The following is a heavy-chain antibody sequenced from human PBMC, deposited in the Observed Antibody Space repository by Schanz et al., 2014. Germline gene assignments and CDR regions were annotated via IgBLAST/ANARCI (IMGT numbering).Heavy chain of an antibody. CDR2: IKQDGSEK. D-gene: IGHD6-19*01. J-gene: IGHJ4*02. CDR1: GFTFTTYA. CDR3: AKAGSGWSTAGYYY. Sequence: DVQLLESGGGLVQPGESLRLSCAASGFTFTTYAMTWVRQAPGKGLEWVANIKQDGSEKYYVDSVKGRFTISRDNAKNSLYLQMNSLTAEDTAVYYCAKAGSGWSTAGYYYWGQGTLVAVSS. V-gene: IGHV3-7*01.